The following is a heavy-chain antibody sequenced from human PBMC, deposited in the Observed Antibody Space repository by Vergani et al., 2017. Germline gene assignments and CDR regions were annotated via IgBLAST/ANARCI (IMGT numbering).Heavy chain of an antibody. CDR1: GGSISSYY. V-gene: IGHV4-59*01. CDR3: ARIWGSSWYWYFDL. Sequence: QVQLQESGPGLVKPSETLSLTCTVSGGSISSYYWSWIRQPPGKGLEWIGYIYYSGSTNYNPSLKSRVTISVDTSKNQFSLKLSSVTAADTAVYYCARIWGSSWYWYFDLWGRGILVTVSS. D-gene: IGHD6-13*01. CDR2: IYYSGST. J-gene: IGHJ2*01.